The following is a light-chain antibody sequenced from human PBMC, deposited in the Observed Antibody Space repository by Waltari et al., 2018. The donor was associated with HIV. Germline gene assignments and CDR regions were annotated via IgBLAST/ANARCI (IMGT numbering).Light chain of an antibody. CDR2: WAS. Sequence: DVVVTQSPDSLAVSLCARPTIHCKSRQSACYSSHNKNYLAWYQHKPGQPPKLLVYWASTRACGVPDRFRGSGSATEFTLTISSLQADDVAVYYCHQYNSTPQTFGQGTKVEI. CDR3: HQYNSTPQT. CDR1: QSACYSSHNKNY. J-gene: IGKJ1*01. V-gene: IGKV4-1*01.